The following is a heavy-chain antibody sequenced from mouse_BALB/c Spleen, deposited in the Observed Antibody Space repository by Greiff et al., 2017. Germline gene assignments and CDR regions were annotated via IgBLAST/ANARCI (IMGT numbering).Heavy chain of an antibody. V-gene: IGHV2-9*02. CDR3: ARGSNCYDGAY. D-gene: IGHD2-12*01. J-gene: IGHJ3*01. CDR1: GFSLTSYG. CDR2: IWAGGST. Sequence: QVQLKESGPGLVAPSQSLSISCTVSGFSLTSYGVYWVRQPPGKGLEWLGVIWAGGSTNYNSALMSGLSISKDNSKSQVFLKMSSLQTDDTAMYYCARGSNCYDGAYWGQGTLVTVSA.